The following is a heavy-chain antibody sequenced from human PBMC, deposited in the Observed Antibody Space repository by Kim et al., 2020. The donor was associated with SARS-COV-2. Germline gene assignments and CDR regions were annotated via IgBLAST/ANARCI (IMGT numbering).Heavy chain of an antibody. Sequence: GGSLRLSCAASGFTFSSYAMSWVRQAPGKGLEWVSSISGSGGSTYYADSVKGRFTISRDNSKNTLYLQMNSLRAEDTAVYYCAKDRSGWYVTPENDYWGQGTLVPVPS. CDR2: ISGSGGST. J-gene: IGHJ4*02. CDR1: GFTFSSYA. V-gene: IGHV3-23*01. CDR3: AKDRSGWYVTPENDY. D-gene: IGHD6-19*01.